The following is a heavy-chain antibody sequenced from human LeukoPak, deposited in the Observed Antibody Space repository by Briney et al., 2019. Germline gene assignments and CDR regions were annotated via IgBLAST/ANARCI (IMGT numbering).Heavy chain of an antibody. V-gene: IGHV3-48*03. CDR3: AREGALTVTKDAFDI. CDR2: ITSSGSSI. Sequence: GGSLRLSCAASGFTFSSYAMNWVRQAPGKGLEWVSYITSSGSSIYYADSVKGRLTISRDNAKNSLYLQMNSLRAEDTAVYYCAREGALTVTKDAFDIWGQGQWSPSLQ. CDR1: GFTFSSYA. J-gene: IGHJ3*02. D-gene: IGHD4-17*01.